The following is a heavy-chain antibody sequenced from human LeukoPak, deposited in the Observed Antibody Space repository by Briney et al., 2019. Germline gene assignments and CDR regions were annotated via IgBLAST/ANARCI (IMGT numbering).Heavy chain of an antibody. J-gene: IGHJ4*02. CDR3: ARPTLTGYSSGFGY. D-gene: IGHD6-19*01. CDR1: GYSFTSYW. CDR2: IYPGDSDT. Sequence: GESLKISCKASGYSFTSYWIVWVRQMPGKGLEWMGVIYPGDSDTRYSPSFQGQVTISADKSINTAFLQWNGLRASDTAIYYCARPTLTGYSSGFGYWGQGTLVTVSS. V-gene: IGHV5-51*01.